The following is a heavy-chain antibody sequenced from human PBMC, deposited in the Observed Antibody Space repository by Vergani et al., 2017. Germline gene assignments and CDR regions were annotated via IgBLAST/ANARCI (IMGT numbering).Heavy chain of an antibody. CDR2: LTGGGGST. Sequence: EVQLLESGGSLKQPGGSVRLSCAASGFTFSTYAMHWVRQAPGKGLEWVSALTGGGGSTYYADSFKGRFIISRDNSRDTLYLQMNSLRPEDTATYYCVNDAGSYENFFDSWGQGTRVTVSS. CDR3: VNDAGSYENFFDS. D-gene: IGHD1-26*01. V-gene: IGHV3-23*01. CDR1: GFTFSTYA. J-gene: IGHJ4*02.